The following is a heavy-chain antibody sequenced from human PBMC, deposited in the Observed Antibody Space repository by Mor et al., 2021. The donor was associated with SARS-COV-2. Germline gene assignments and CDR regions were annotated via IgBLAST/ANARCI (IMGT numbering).Heavy chain of an antibody. J-gene: IGHJ5*02. D-gene: IGHD3-10*01. V-gene: IGHV4-34*01. Sequence: RVTISVDTSKNQFSLKLSSVTAADTAVYYCATLPPTPLYGSGLGFDPWGQGTLVTVSS. CDR3: ATLPPTPLYGSGLGFDP.